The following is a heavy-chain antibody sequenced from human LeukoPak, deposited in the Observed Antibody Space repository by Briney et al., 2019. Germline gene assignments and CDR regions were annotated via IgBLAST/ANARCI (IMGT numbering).Heavy chain of an antibody. CDR3: AKSGGCSSTSCFLPYYYAMDV. Sequence: GASLRLSCAASGFTFSSYAMSWVRQAPGKGLEWVSGISSSGGSTYYAASVKGRFTISRDNSKNTLYLQMISLRVDDTAVYHCAKSGGCSSTSCFLPYYYAMDVWGQGTTVTVSS. CDR1: GFTFSSYA. D-gene: IGHD2-2*01. V-gene: IGHV3-23*01. J-gene: IGHJ6*02. CDR2: ISSSGGST.